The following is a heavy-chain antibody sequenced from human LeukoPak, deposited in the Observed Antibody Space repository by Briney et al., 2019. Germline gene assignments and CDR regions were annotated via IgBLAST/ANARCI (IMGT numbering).Heavy chain of an antibody. CDR3: TTVSSYSGSYWEDY. D-gene: IGHD1-26*01. V-gene: IGHV3-15*07. CDR1: GFTFSNAW. CDR2: IKSKTDGGTT. Sequence: PWGSLRLSCAASGFTFSNAWMNWVRQAPGKGLEWVGRIKSKTDGGTTDYAAPVKGRFTISRDDSKNTLYLQMNSLKTEGTAVYYCTTVSSYSGSYWEDYWGQGTLVTVSS. J-gene: IGHJ4*02.